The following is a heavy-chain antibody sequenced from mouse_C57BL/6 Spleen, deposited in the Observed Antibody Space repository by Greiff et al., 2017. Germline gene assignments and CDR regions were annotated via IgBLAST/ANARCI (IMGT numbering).Heavy chain of an antibody. Sequence: VQLQQSVAELVRPGASVKLSCTASGFHIKNTYMHWVKQRPEQGLEWIGRIDPAHGNTKYAPKFQGTATITANTSSNTAYLQLSSLTSEDTAIYYCARKGDYYGSSWYFDVCGTGTTVTVSS. CDR3: ARKGDYYGSSWYFDV. CDR2: IDPAHGNT. V-gene: IGHV14-3*01. D-gene: IGHD1-1*01. J-gene: IGHJ1*03. CDR1: GFHIKNTY.